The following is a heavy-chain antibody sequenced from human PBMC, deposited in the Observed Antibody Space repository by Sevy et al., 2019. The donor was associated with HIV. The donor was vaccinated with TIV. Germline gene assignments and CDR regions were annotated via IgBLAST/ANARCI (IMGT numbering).Heavy chain of an antibody. CDR2: LSFGCGEI. J-gene: IGHJ4*02. D-gene: IGHD2-8*01. CDR1: GFTFSKYS. V-gene: IGHV3-23*01. Sequence: GGSLRLSCAASGFTFSKYSMSWVRQPPGKGLEWVSTLSFGCGEINHADSVKGRFTISRDNSKNSLSLQMNNLTAEDTAVYYCAGEGCTKPHDYWGQGTLVTVSS. CDR3: AGEGCTKPHDY.